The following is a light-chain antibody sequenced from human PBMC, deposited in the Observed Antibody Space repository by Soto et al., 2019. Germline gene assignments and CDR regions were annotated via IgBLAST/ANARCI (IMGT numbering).Light chain of an antibody. J-gene: IGKJ4*01. Sequence: EIVLTQSPGTPSLSPGERATLSCRASQSVSSSYLAWYQQKPGQAPRLLIYGVSSRATGIPDRFSGSGSGTDFTLTISRLEPEDFAVYYCQQYGSSPFTFGGGTKVDIK. V-gene: IGKV3-20*01. CDR3: QQYGSSPFT. CDR2: GVS. CDR1: QSVSSSY.